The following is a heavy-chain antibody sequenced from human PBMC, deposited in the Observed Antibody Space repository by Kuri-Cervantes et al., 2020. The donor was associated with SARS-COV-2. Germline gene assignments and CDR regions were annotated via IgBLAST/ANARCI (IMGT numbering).Heavy chain of an antibody. CDR2: ISYDGSNK. CDR3: AKSDSSSTNYYYYGMDV. D-gene: IGHD6-6*01. Sequence: GGSLRLSCAASGFTFSSYGMHWVRQAPGKGLEWVAVISYDGSNKYYADSVKGRFTISRDNSKNTLYLQMNSLRAEDAAVYYCAKSDSSSTNYYYYGMDVWGQGTTVTVSS. CDR1: GFTFSSYG. J-gene: IGHJ6*02. V-gene: IGHV3-30*18.